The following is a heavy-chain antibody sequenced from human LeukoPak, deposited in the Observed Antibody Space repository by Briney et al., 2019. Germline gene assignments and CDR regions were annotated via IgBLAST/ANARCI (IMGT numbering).Heavy chain of an antibody. J-gene: IGHJ2*01. Sequence: PGGSLRLSCAASGFTFSSYSMNWVRQAPGKGLEWVSSISSSSSYIYYADSVKGRFTTSRDNAGNSLYLQMNSLAAEDTAVYYCARDRGIAVSGAYLWYFDLWGRGTLVTVSS. D-gene: IGHD6-19*01. CDR3: ARDRGIAVSGAYLWYFDL. V-gene: IGHV3-21*06. CDR1: GFTFSSYS. CDR2: ISSSSSYI.